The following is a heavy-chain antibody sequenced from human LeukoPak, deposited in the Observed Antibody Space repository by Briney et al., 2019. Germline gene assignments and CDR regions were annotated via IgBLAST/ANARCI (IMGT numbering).Heavy chain of an antibody. CDR1: GFSFHNYA. CDR3: AKRANCGEFVY. J-gene: IGHJ4*02. Sequence: GGSLRLSCVASGFSFHNYAMNWVRQAPGKGVEWVSVISGNVDTTYYADSAKGRFTISRDNSKNTLYLQMNNLTADNTAVYYCAKRANCGEFVYWGQGSLVTVSS. D-gene: IGHD4-17*01. CDR2: ISGNVDTT. V-gene: IGHV3-23*01.